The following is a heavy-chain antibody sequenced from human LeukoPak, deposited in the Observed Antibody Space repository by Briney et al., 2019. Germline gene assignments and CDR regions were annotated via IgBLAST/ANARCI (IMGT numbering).Heavy chain of an antibody. CDR2: INSDGSDT. CDR3: ARVPTVTGGFDY. J-gene: IGHJ4*02. D-gene: IGHD4-11*01. Sequence: GGSLRLSCAASGFTFSSYWMHWVRQAPGKGLVWVSRINSDGSDTSYADSVKGRFTISRDNAKDTLYLQMNSLRAEDTSVYYCARVPTVTGGFDYWGQGTLVTVSS. V-gene: IGHV3-74*01. CDR1: GFTFSSYW.